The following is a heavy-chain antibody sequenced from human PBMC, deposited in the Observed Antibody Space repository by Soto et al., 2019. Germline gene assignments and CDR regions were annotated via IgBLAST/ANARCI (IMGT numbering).Heavy chain of an antibody. CDR1: GGTFSSYA. V-gene: IGHV1-69*13. CDR3: ARVKFAQDYSLNWFDP. CDR2: IIPIFGTA. J-gene: IGHJ5*02. D-gene: IGHD4-4*01. Sequence: SVKVSCKASGGTFSSYAISWVRHAPGQGLEWMGGIIPIFGTANYAQKFQGRVTITADESTSTAYMELSSLRSEDTAVYYCARVKFAQDYSLNWFDPWGQGTLVTVSS.